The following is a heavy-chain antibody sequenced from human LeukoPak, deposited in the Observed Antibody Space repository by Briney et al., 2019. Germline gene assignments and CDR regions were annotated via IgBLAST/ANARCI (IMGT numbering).Heavy chain of an antibody. J-gene: IGHJ4*02. CDR2: INPYSGNT. CDR1: GYAFTSDD. CDR3: ARGQGGSGSGSYYFDY. V-gene: IGHV1-8*01. D-gene: IGHD3-10*01. Sequence: GASVKVPCKASGYAFTSDDINWVRQATGQGLEWMGWINPYSGNTGYARKFQGRVTMTKNTSISTVHMELSSLRSEDTAVYFCARGQGGSGSGSYYFDYWGQGTLVTVSS.